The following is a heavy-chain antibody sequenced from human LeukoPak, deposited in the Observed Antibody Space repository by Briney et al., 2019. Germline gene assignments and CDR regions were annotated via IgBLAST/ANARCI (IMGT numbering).Heavy chain of an antibody. CDR2: IYYSGST. CDR3: ASINLEYSSSSVDY. CDR1: GGSINTFY. Sequence: PSETLSLTCSVSGGSINTFYWSWIRQPPGKGLEWIGYIYYSGSTNYNPSLKSRVSISVDTSNNQFSLRLTSMTAADTAVYYCASINLEYSSSSVDYWGQGTLVTVSS. D-gene: IGHD6-6*01. J-gene: IGHJ4*02. V-gene: IGHV4-59*12.